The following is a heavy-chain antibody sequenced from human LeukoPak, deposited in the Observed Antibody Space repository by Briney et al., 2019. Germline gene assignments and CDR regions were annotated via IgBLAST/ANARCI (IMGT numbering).Heavy chain of an antibody. CDR1: GFTFSSYW. CDR3: ARWNWFPDY. V-gene: IGHV3-7*01. D-gene: IGHD1-7*01. CDR2: IKEDGSKE. J-gene: IGHJ4*02. Sequence: GGSLRLSCAASGFTFSSYWMTWVRQAPGKGLEWVANIKEDGSKEYYVDSVKGRFTISRDNTKTSLYLQMNSLRADDTAVYYCARWNWFPDYWGQGTLVTVSS.